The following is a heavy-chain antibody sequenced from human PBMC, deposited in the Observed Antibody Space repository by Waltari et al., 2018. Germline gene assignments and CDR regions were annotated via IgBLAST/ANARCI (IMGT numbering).Heavy chain of an antibody. D-gene: IGHD1-26*01. CDR2: ISGSGGST. V-gene: IGHV3-23*04. CDR1: GFTFSSYA. J-gene: IGHJ3*02. Sequence: EVQLVESGGGLVQPGGSLRLSCAASGFTFSSYAMSWVRQAPGKGLEWVSAISGSGGSTYYADSVKGRFIMSRDNTKNTLYLQMNSLRAEDTAAYYCAKAYYSGSYLGDVFDIWGQGTMVTVSS. CDR3: AKAYYSGSYLGDVFDI.